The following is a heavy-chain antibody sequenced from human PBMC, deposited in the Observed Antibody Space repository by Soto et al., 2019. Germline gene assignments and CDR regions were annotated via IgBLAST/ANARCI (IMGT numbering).Heavy chain of an antibody. J-gene: IGHJ3*02. Sequence: PGESLKISCKGSGYSFTSYWISWVRQMPGKGLEWMGRIDPSDSYTNYSPSFQGHVTISADKSISTAYLQWSSLKASDTAMYYCARLHGWIRPRPQGAAFDIWGQGTMVTVSS. V-gene: IGHV5-10-1*01. CDR2: IDPSDSYT. CDR3: ARLHGWIRPRPQGAAFDI. D-gene: IGHD5-18*01. CDR1: GYSFTSYW.